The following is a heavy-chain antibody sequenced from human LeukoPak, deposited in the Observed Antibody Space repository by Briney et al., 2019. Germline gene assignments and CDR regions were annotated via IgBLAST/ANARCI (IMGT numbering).Heavy chain of an antibody. CDR3: ARDAVGTTTHFDC. D-gene: IGHD1-26*01. CDR2: IYTSGST. CDR1: GGSISGYY. J-gene: IGHJ4*02. Sequence: SETLSLTCTVSGGSISGYYWSWIRQPAGKGLEWIGHIYTSGSTNYNPSLKSRVTISVDKSKNQFSLKLTSVTAADTAVYYCARDAVGTTTHFDCWGQGNLVPVSS. V-gene: IGHV4-4*07.